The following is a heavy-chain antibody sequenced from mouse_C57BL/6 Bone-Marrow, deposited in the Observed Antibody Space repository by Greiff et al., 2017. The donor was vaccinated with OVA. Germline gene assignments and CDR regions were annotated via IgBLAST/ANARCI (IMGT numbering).Heavy chain of an antibody. CDR3: ARSEKFRDYFDD. CDR1: GYTFTDYY. Sequence: QVQLKQSGAELVRPGASVKLSCKASGYTFTDYYISWVKQRPGQGLEWIARIYPGSGNIYYNEKFKGKATLTAEKSSSTAYMQLSSLTSDDSAVYCGARSEKFRDYFDDWGQGTTLTVSS. J-gene: IGHJ2*01. CDR2: IYPGSGNI. V-gene: IGHV1-76*01.